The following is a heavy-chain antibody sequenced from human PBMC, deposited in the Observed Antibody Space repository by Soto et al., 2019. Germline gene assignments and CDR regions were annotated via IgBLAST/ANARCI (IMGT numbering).Heavy chain of an antibody. D-gene: IGHD2-15*01. CDR3: ARIVVCSGGSCYSTDYYGMDV. V-gene: IGHV2-26*01. CDR2: IFSNDEK. Sequence: QVTLKESGPVLVKPTETLTLTCTVSGFSLSNARMGVSWIRQPPGKALEWLAHIFSNDEKSYSTSLKSRLTISKDTSKSQVVLTMTNMDPVDTATYYCARIVVCSGGSCYSTDYYGMDVWGQGTTVTVSS. J-gene: IGHJ6*02. CDR1: GFSLSNARMG.